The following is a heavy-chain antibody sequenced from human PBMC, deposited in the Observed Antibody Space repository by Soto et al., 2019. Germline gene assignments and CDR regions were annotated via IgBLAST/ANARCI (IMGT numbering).Heavy chain of an antibody. CDR2: IYSDGTT. CDR1: GGAISGYY. J-gene: IGHJ6*02. V-gene: IGHV4-4*07. CDR3: SRVGCSNSKCYTRGMDV. Sequence: LSLTCTVSGGAISGYYWSWVRQPAGKGLEWVGRIYSDGTTNYSPSLKSRVTMSLDTSKDQFSLHLNSVTAADTAVYYCSRVGCSNSKCYTRGMDVWGQGTTVTSP. D-gene: IGHD2-2*01.